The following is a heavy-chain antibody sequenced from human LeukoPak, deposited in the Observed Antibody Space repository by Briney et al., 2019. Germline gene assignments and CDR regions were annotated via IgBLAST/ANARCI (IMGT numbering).Heavy chain of an antibody. CDR1: GGSLSSGRYS. CDR2: IYHSGST. J-gene: IGHJ5*02. V-gene: IGHV4-30-2*01. D-gene: IGHD6-19*01. CDR3: ARGIGDSSGGGWFDP. Sequence: SETLSLTCAVSGGSLSSGRYSWSSIRQPPGKGLEWLGYIYHSGSTYYNRSLKNRVTISVDRSKKQFSLKLSSLPAAGTAVYYCARGIGDSSGGGWFDPWGQGTLVTVSS.